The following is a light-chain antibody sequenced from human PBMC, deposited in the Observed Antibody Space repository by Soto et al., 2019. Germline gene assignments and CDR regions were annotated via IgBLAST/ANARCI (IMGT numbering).Light chain of an antibody. CDR1: QSISSW. CDR2: DAS. Sequence: DIQMTQSPSTLSASVGDRVTITCRASQSISSWLAWYQQKPGKAPKLLIYDASSLESGVPSRFSGSGSGTEFPLTISSLQPDDFATYYRQQYNSYWTFGQGTKVEIK. CDR3: QQYNSYWT. J-gene: IGKJ1*01. V-gene: IGKV1-5*01.